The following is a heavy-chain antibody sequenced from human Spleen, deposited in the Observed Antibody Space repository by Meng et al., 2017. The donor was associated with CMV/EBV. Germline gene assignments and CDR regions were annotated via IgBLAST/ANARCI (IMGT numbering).Heavy chain of an antibody. V-gene: IGHV3-30*02. D-gene: IGHD4-17*01. CDR2: IRFPGNNK. CDR3: AKDNGDNALGY. Sequence: GESLKISCAASGFTFSYYGMHWVRQAPGRGLEWVAFIRFPGNNKFYADSVKGRFTISGDNSSNTLYVQMNSLRAEDTAVYYCAKDNGDNALGYWGQGTLVTVS. J-gene: IGHJ4*02. CDR1: GFTFSYYG.